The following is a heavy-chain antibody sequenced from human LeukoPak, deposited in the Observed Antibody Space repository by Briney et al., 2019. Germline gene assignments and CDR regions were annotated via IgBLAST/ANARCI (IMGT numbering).Heavy chain of an antibody. CDR2: ISISGNDK. J-gene: IGHJ4*02. CDR3: ARSMITVASTAWAY. Sequence: GGSLRLSCAASGFAFSDYYMTWVRQAPGKGLEWISYISISGNDKYYADSVKGRFTISRDNAKDSLYLQMNSLRAEDTAVYYCARSMITVASTAWAYWGQGTLVTVSS. CDR1: GFAFSDYY. D-gene: IGHD6-19*01. V-gene: IGHV3-11*01.